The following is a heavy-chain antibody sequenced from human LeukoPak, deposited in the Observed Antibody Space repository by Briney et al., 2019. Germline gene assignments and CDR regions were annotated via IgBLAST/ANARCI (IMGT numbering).Heavy chain of an antibody. D-gene: IGHD3-3*01. V-gene: IGHV4-34*01. CDR1: GGSFSGYY. Sequence: SETLSLTCAVCGGSFSGYYWSWIRQPPGKGLEWIGEINHSGSTNYNPSLKSRVTISVDTSKNQFSLKLSSVTAADTAVYYCARGGTYDFWSGYYNWFDPWGQGTLVTVSS. CDR2: INHSGST. J-gene: IGHJ5*02. CDR3: ARGGTYDFWSGYYNWFDP.